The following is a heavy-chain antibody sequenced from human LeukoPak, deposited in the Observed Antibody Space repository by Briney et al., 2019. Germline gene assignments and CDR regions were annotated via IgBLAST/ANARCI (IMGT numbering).Heavy chain of an antibody. CDR3: ARAVYSNSYHFDY. J-gene: IGHJ4*02. CDR2: VYYSGRT. CDR1: GGSISSGDYY. Sequence: SQTLSLTCTVSGGSISSGDYYWSWIRQPPGKGLEWIGHVYYSGRTYYNPSLKSRLTVSVDTSKNQFSLKLSSVTAADTVVYYCARAVYSNSYHFDYWGQGTLLTVSS. D-gene: IGHD6-6*01. V-gene: IGHV4-30-4*08.